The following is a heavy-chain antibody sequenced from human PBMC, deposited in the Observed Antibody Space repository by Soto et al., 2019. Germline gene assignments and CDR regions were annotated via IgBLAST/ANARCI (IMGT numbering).Heavy chain of an antibody. J-gene: IGHJ3*01. CDR1: GFTFSSYS. CDR3: ARSAVDDAFNV. CDR2: ISSGSDYI. V-gene: IGHV3-21*01. Sequence: EVQLVESGGGLVKPGGSLRLSCAASGFTFSSYSTNWVRQAPGKGLEWVSSISSGSDYIFYADSVKGRFTISRDNAKNSLFLQMNSLTTEDTAVYYCARSAVDDAFNVWGQGTVVTVSS.